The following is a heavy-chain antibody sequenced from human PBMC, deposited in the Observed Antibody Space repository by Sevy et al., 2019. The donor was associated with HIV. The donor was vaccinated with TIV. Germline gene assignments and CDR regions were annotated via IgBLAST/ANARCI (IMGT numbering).Heavy chain of an antibody. CDR3: ARDRYSGSYQYYFDY. D-gene: IGHD1-26*01. CDR1: GGTFSSYA. CDR2: IIPIFGTA. V-gene: IGHV1-69*13. Sequence: ASVKVSCKASGGTFSSYAISCVRQAPGQGLEWMGGIIPIFGTANYSQKFQGRVTITADESTSTAYMELSSLRSEDTAVYYCARDRYSGSYQYYFDYWGQGTLVTVSS. J-gene: IGHJ4*02.